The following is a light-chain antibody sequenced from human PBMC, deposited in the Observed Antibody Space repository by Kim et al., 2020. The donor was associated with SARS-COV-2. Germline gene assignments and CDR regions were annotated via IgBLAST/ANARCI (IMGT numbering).Light chain of an antibody. Sequence: QSVLTQPPSASGTPGQRVTISCSGSRSSIGSYAVNWYQQLPGTAPKLVIYTNNQRPSGVPDRFSGSKSGTSASLAISGLQSEDEADYYCAAWHDSLNAWVFGGGTQLTVL. CDR3: AAWHDSLNAWV. CDR2: TNN. J-gene: IGLJ3*02. V-gene: IGLV1-44*01. CDR1: RSSIGSYA.